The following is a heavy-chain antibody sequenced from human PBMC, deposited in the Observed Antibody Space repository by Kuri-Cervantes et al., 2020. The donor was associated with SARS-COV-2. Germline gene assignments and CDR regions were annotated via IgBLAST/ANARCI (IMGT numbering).Heavy chain of an antibody. J-gene: IGHJ4*02. CDR1: GGSSNGHY. Sequence: GSLRLSCAVIGGSSNGHYWSWIRQPPGKGLEWIRELNNDGSTNYNPSLKSRVSISVDTSKNQFSLKLSSVTAADTAVYYCARHARVVPAARTLFDYWGQGTLVTVSS. V-gene: IGHV4-34*01. CDR2: LNNDGST. CDR3: ARHARVVPAARTLFDY. D-gene: IGHD2-2*01.